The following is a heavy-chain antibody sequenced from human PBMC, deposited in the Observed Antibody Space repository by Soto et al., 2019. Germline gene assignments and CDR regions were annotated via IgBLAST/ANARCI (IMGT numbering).Heavy chain of an antibody. CDR1: GGTFSSYA. Sequence: QVQLVQSGAEVKKPGSSVKLSCKASGGTFSSYAISWVRQAPGQGLEWMGGIIPIFGTANYAQKFQGRVTITADESTRTAYMELSRLSTEDTAVYYFATNLYCRGGSFYSGDYYYYYGMDVWGQGTTVTVSS. CDR3: ATNLYCRGGSFYSGDYYYYYGMDV. V-gene: IGHV1-69*01. CDR2: IIPIFGTA. D-gene: IGHD2-15*01. J-gene: IGHJ6*02.